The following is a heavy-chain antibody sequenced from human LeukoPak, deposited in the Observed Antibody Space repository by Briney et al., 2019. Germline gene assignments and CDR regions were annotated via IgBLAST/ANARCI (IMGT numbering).Heavy chain of an antibody. CDR2: ISAYNGNT. CDR3: ARDRSIVGASDFDY. J-gene: IGHJ4*02. V-gene: IGHV1-18*01. Sequence: ASVKVSCKASGYTFTSYGISWLRQAPGQGLEWMGWISAYNGNTNYAQKLQGRVTMTTDTSTSTAYIELRSLRSHDTAVYYCARDRSIVGASDFDYWGQGTLVTVSS. CDR1: GYTFTSYG. D-gene: IGHD1-26*01.